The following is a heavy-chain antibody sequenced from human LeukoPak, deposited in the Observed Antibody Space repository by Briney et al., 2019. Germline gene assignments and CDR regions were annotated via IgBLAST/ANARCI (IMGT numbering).Heavy chain of an antibody. Sequence: ASVKVSCKASGYTFTSYAMHWVLQAPGQRREWIGWINAGNGNTKYSQEFQGRVTITRDTSASTAYMELSSLRSEDMAVYYCARGGSYSSSPDDYWGQGTLVTVSS. CDR1: GYTFTSYA. CDR3: ARGGSYSSSPDDY. D-gene: IGHD6-13*01. CDR2: INAGNGNT. V-gene: IGHV1-3*03. J-gene: IGHJ4*02.